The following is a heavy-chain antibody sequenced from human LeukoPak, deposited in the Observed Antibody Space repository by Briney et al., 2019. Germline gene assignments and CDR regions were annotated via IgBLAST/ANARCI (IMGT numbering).Heavy chain of an antibody. V-gene: IGHV3-9*01. Sequence: GGSLRLSCAASGFTFDDYAMHWVRQAPGKGLEWVSGISWNSGSIGYADSVKGRFTISRDNAKNSLYLQMNSLRAEDTGVYYCAKAMRDYYVMDVWGQGTTVTVSS. CDR2: ISWNSGSI. CDR3: AKAMRDYYVMDV. J-gene: IGHJ6*02. CDR1: GFTFDDYA.